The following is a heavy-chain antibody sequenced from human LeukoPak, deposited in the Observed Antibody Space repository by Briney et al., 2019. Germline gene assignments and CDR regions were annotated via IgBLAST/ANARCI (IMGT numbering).Heavy chain of an antibody. CDR1: GGSISSYY. Sequence: SETLSLTCTVSGGSISSYYWSWIRPPPGKGLEWMGYIYYSGSTNYNPSLKSRVTISVDTSKNQFSLKLSSVTAADTAVYYCARVAATPYGGNHVDYWGQGTLVTVSS. CDR3: ARVAATPYGGNHVDY. D-gene: IGHD4-23*01. J-gene: IGHJ4*02. CDR2: IYYSGST. V-gene: IGHV4-59*01.